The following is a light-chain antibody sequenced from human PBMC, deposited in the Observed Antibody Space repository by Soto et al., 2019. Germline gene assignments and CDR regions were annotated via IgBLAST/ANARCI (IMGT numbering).Light chain of an antibody. Sequence: QSVLTQPASVSGSPGQSITISCTGTTSDLGDYKYISWYQQHPGKVPKLIIYEVTNRPSWVSNRFSGSKSGNTASLTISGLQAEDEADYYCSLDTISRVFGGGTKLTVL. J-gene: IGLJ3*02. V-gene: IGLV2-14*01. CDR1: TSDLGDYKY. CDR3: SLDTISRV. CDR2: EVT.